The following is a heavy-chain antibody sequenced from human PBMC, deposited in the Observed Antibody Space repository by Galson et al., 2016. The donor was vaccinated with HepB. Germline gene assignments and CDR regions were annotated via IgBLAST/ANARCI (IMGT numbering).Heavy chain of an antibody. V-gene: IGHV3-23*01. CDR2: ISGSGDTT. CDR1: GFTFSSYP. J-gene: IGHJ4*02. D-gene: IGHD6-13*01. Sequence: SLRLSCAASGFTFSSYPMSWVRQAPGKGLEWVSHISGSGDTTNYADPVRGRFTISRDNSKSTLFLQLSSLRAGDTAVYYCASMGGGSGSWYKDWGQGNLVTVSS. CDR3: ASMGGGSGSWYKD.